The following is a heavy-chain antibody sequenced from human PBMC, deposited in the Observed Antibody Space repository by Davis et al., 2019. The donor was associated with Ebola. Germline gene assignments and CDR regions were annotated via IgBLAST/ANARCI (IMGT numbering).Heavy chain of an antibody. CDR3: ARDRSYYYDSSGYYSQPYWVDY. CDR1: GYSISSGYY. CDR2: IYHSGST. V-gene: IGHV4-38-2*02. Sequence: SETLSLTCTVSGYSISSGYYWGWIRQPPGKGLEWIGSIYHSGSTYYNPSLKSRVTISVDTSKNQFSLKLSSVTAADTAVCYCARDRSYYYDSSGYYSQPYWVDYWGQGTLVTVSS. D-gene: IGHD3-22*01. J-gene: IGHJ4*02.